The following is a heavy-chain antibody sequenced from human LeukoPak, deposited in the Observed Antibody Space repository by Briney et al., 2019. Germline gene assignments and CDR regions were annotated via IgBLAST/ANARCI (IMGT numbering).Heavy chain of an antibody. Sequence: GASVKVSCKASGYTFTGYYMHWVRQAPGQGLEWMGWINPNSGGTNYAQKFQGRVTMTRDTSISTAYMELSRLRSDDTAVYYCARDGFKWPVRERYNWFDPWGQGTLVTVSS. CDR2: INPNSGGT. V-gene: IGHV1-2*02. D-gene: IGHD6-19*01. CDR3: ARDGFKWPVRERYNWFDP. CDR1: GYTFTGYY. J-gene: IGHJ5*02.